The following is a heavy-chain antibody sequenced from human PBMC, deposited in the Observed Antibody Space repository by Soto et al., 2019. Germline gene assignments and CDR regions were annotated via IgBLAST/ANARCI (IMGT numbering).Heavy chain of an antibody. J-gene: IGHJ4*02. CDR1: GFTFSSYS. D-gene: IGHD2-2*01. V-gene: IGHV3-48*02. Sequence: PGGSLRLSCVASGFTFSSYSMNWVRQAPGKGLEWVSYIDSGSNTIYYADSVKGRFTISRDNAKNSLYLQMNSLRDEDTAVYYCARDILRYCSGTTCYSYYFDYWGQGTLVTVSS. CDR2: IDSGSNTI. CDR3: ARDILRYCSGTTCYSYYFDY.